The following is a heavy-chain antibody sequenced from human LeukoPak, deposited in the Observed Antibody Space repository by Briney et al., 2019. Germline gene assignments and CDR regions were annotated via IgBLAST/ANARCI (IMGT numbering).Heavy chain of an antibody. CDR3: AKGDGYNVRDCYFDY. J-gene: IGHJ4*02. CDR2: LSGSGGST. CDR1: GFIFSSYA. V-gene: IGHV3-23*01. Sequence: PGVSLRLFCAASGFIFSSYAMIGARQAPGKALECVSDLSGSGGSTYYADSVKGGFTISRDNSNNTLYLQINSLRAEETAVYYCAKGDGYNVRDCYFDYWGQGTLVTVSS. D-gene: IGHD5-24*01.